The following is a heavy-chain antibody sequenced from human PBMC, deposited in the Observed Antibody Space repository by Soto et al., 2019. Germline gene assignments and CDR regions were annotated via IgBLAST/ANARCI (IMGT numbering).Heavy chain of an antibody. CDR3: ARRERAACTDWWFVP. J-gene: IGHJ5*02. D-gene: IGHD6-13*01. CDR2: IYYSGST. V-gene: IGHV4-39*01. CDR1: GGSISSSSFH. Sequence: QLQLQESGPGLVKPSETLSLTCTVSGGSISSSSFHWGWIRQPPGKGLEWIGSIYYSGSTYYSPSLKSRVTISVDTSKNQVSRKRSSVTAADTAVYYCARRERAACTDWWFVPLGQGTLVTVS.